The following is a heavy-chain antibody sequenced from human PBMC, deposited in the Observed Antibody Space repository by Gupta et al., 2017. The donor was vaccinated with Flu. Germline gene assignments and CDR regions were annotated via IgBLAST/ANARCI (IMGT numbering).Heavy chain of an antibody. Sequence: FTSSDESWGWVREPPGGGLGWVGSIDYSGTTYYNPSLKSRVTISVDTSKNQFARKLSTMTAADTAVYYCARHLRPPNFDDWGQGSLVTVSS. CDR1: FTSSDES. V-gene: IGHV4-39*01. CDR2: IDYSGTT. J-gene: IGHJ4*02. CDR3: ARHLRPPNFDD. D-gene: IGHD3-9*01.